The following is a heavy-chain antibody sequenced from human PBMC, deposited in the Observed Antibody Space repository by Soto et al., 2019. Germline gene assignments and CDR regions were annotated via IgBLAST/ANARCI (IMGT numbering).Heavy chain of an antibody. D-gene: IGHD3-16*02. Sequence: GGSLRLSCAASGFTFSSYAMSWVRQAPGKGLEWVSAISGSGGSTYYADSVKGRFTISRDNSKNTLYLQMNSLRAEDTAVYYCAKGLHLGELSLDYFDYWGQGTLVTVSS. CDR3: AKGLHLGELSLDYFDY. V-gene: IGHV3-23*01. J-gene: IGHJ4*02. CDR1: GFTFSSYA. CDR2: ISGSGGST.